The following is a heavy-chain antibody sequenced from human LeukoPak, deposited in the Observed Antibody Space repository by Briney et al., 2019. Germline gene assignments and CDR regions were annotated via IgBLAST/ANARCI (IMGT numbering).Heavy chain of an antibody. D-gene: IGHD3-9*01. Sequence: GASVKVSFKASGYTFTNYGITWVRQAPGQGGEWMGWISGYNGNTNYAQKLQGRVTITTDTSTSTAYMELRSLRSDDTAVYYCARGYYDILTGYYMGGYYYGMDVWGKGTTVTVSS. CDR2: ISGYNGNT. J-gene: IGHJ6*04. CDR1: GYTFTNYG. CDR3: ARGYYDILTGYYMGGYYYGMDV. V-gene: IGHV1-18*01.